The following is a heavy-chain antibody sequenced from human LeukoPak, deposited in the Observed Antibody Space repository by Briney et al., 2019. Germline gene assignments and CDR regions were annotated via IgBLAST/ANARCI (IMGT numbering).Heavy chain of an antibody. CDR2: ISYDGRNK. V-gene: IGHV3-30*18. J-gene: IGHJ4*02. CDR3: AKGNVLNGNYYDRFDY. CDR1: GFIFSSYG. Sequence: GGSLRLSCAASGFIFSSYGMHWVRQAPGKGLEWVAVISYDGRNKYYADSVKGRFTISRDNSKNTLYLQMDSLRTDDTAVYYCAKGNVLNGNYYDRFDYWGQGTLVTVSS. D-gene: IGHD1-26*01.